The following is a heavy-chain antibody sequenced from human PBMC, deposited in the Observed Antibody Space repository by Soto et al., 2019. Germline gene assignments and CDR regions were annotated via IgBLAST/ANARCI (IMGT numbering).Heavy chain of an antibody. Sequence: XSVKVACKASGYPFTSYAMHWVRQAPGQRLEWMGWINAGNGNTKYSQKFQGRVTITRDTSASTAYMELSSLRSEDTAVYYCARVRYPRARKQDAFDIWGQGTMVTVS. CDR3: ARVRYPRARKQDAFDI. CDR1: GYPFTSYA. J-gene: IGHJ3*02. CDR2: INAGNGNT. V-gene: IGHV1-3*01. D-gene: IGHD2-15*01.